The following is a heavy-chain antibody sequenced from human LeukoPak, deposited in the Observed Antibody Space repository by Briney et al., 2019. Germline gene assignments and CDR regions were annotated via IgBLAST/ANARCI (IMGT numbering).Heavy chain of an antibody. V-gene: IGHV3-23*01. CDR1: GFTVSNYC. D-gene: IGHD3-9*01. CDR2: ISGSGSYT. Sequence: GGSLRLSCAASGFTVSNYCMSWVRQAPGKGLELVSAISGSGSYTDYADSVKGRFTISRDNSKKTLYLQINSLRAEDRAVYDGAKCILTGYYKGYMDVWGKASTVTISS. J-gene: IGHJ6*03. CDR3: AKCILTGYYKGYMDV.